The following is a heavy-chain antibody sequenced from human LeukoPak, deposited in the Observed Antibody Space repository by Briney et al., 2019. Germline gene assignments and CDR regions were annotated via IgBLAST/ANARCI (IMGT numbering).Heavy chain of an antibody. CDR2: ISYDGSNK. CDR3: AKDLTQDDYEMDY. Sequence: GGSLRLSCAASGFTFSSYAMHWVRQAPGKGLEWVAVISYDGSNKYYADSVKGRFTISRDNSKNTLYLQMNSLRAEDTAVYYCAKDLTQDDYEMDYWGQGTLVTVSS. V-gene: IGHV3-30-3*01. CDR1: GFTFSSYA. D-gene: IGHD4-17*01. J-gene: IGHJ4*02.